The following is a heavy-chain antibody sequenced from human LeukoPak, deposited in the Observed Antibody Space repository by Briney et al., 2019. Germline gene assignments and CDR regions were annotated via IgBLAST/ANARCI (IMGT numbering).Heavy chain of an antibody. CDR1: GGSISSSSYY. Sequence: SETLSLTCTVSGGSISSSSYYWGWIRQPPGKGLEWIGSIYYSGSTYYNPSLKSRVTISVDTSKNQFSLKLSSVTAADTAVYYCASLGSVVTGNPRGQGTLVTVSS. CDR2: IYYSGST. J-gene: IGHJ5*02. V-gene: IGHV4-39*01. D-gene: IGHD4-23*01. CDR3: ASLGSVVTGNP.